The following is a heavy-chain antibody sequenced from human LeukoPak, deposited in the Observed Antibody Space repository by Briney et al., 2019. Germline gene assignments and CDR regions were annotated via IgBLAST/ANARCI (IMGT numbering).Heavy chain of an antibody. D-gene: IGHD1-20*01. V-gene: IGHV1-69*05. CDR1: GGTFSSYA. CDR2: IIHIFGTA. J-gene: IGHJ4*02. CDR3: ARGPYNWNDGRYFDY. Sequence: SVKVSCKASGGTFSSYAISWVRQAPGRGLEWMGGIIHIFGTANYAQKFQGRVTITTDESTSTAYIELSSLRSEDTAVYYCARGPYNWNDGRYFDYWGQGTLVTVSS.